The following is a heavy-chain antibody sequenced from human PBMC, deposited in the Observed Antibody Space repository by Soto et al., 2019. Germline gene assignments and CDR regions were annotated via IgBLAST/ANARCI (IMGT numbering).Heavy chain of an antibody. CDR2: IAYDGRNK. V-gene: IGHV3-30*03. Sequence: GGSLRLSCAASGFTFSSYSMNWVRQAPGKGLEWVAVIAYDGRNKYYADSVKGRFTISRDNSKNTLYLQMNSLRIEDTAVYYCARELERVFDYWGQGTLVTVSS. D-gene: IGHD1-1*01. J-gene: IGHJ4*02. CDR3: ARELERVFDY. CDR1: GFTFSSYS.